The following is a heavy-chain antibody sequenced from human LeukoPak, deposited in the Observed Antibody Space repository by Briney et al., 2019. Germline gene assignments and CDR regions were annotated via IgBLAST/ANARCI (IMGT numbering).Heavy chain of an antibody. CDR1: GGSISSGGYY. D-gene: IGHD1-1*01. Sequence: SETLSLTCTVSGGSISSGGYYWSWVRQPPGKGLEWIGEIYHSGSTNYNPSLKSRVTISVDKSKNQFSLKLSSVTAADTAVYYCARIGNYYFDYWGQGTLVTVSA. V-gene: IGHV4-39*07. CDR3: ARIGNYYFDY. CDR2: IYHSGST. J-gene: IGHJ4*02.